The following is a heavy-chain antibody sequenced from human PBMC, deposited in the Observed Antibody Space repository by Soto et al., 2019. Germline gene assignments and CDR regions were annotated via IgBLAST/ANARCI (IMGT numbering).Heavy chain of an antibody. CDR1: GFTFSDYG. D-gene: IGHD3-22*01. CDR2: ISYHGTNK. CDR3: VRPRRNYYDNWGYTLDAFDI. J-gene: IGHJ3*02. V-gene: IGHV3-30*03. Sequence: PGGSLRLSCAASGFTFSDYGLHWVRQAPGKGLQWVAVISYHGTNKYYADSLKGRFIISRDNSQNTLYLQINSLRADDSAVYYCVRPRRNYYDNWGYTLDAFDIWGQGTVVTVSS.